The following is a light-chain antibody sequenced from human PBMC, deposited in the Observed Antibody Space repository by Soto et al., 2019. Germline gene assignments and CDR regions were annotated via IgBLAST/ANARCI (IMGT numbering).Light chain of an antibody. CDR1: QDISSY. CDR3: QHSDNLPLT. V-gene: IGKV1-33*01. J-gene: IGKJ4*01. Sequence: DIQMTQSPSSLSASVGDRVTITCQASQDISSYLNWYQQKPGKAPKLLIYYASNLKTGVSSRFSGSGSGTHFTFTITSLQSEDVASYSCQHSDNLPLTFGGGTKVDIK. CDR2: YAS.